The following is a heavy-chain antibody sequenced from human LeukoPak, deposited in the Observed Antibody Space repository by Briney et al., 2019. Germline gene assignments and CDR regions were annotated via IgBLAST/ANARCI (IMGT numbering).Heavy chain of an antibody. V-gene: IGHV3-21*01. CDR1: GFTFSSHW. CDR2: ISSSSSYI. J-gene: IGHJ4*02. CDR3: ARDLSGVTGYTYGRGIDY. Sequence: GGSLRLSCVDSGFTFSSHWMSWVRQAPGKGLEWVSSISSSSSYIYYADSVKGRFTISRDNAKNSLYLQMNSLRAEDTAVYYCARDLSGVTGYTYGRGIDYWGQGTLVTVSS. D-gene: IGHD5-18*01.